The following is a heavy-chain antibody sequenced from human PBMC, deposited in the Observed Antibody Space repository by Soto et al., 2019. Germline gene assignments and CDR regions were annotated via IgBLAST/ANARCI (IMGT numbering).Heavy chain of an antibody. D-gene: IGHD1-1*01. V-gene: IGHV3-74*01. CDR1: GFTFSSYW. Sequence: EVQVVEFGGGLVQPGGSLRLSCAGSGFTFSSYWMYWARQAQGKGLVWVSRINSDGSSTNYADSVKGRFTISRDNAKNTVHLQTNSLRAEDTAVYYCVGGTGYWGQGTLVTVSS. CDR2: INSDGSST. J-gene: IGHJ4*02. CDR3: VGGTGY.